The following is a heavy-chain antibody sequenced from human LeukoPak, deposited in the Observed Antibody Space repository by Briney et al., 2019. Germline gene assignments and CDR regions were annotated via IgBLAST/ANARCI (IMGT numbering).Heavy chain of an antibody. CDR2: INHSGST. D-gene: IGHD3-16*02. V-gene: IGHV4-34*01. J-gene: IGHJ5*02. CDR1: GGSFSGYY. Sequence: SVTLSLTCAVYGGSFSGYYWSWIRQPPGKGLEWIGEINHSGSTNYNPSLKSRVTISVDTSKNQFSLKLSSVTAADTAVYYCARSDYVWGSYRYKWFDPWGQGTLVTVSS. CDR3: ARSDYVWGSYRYKWFDP.